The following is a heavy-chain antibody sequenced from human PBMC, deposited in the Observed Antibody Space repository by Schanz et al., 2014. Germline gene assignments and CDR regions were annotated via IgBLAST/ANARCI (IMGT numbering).Heavy chain of an antibody. D-gene: IGHD2-2*01. Sequence: QVQLQESGPGLVKPSETLSLTCTVSGGSISSFYWSWIRQPAGKGLEWIGRIYTNGSTKYNPSLKSRVTMSVDTSKNQFSLKRSSVTAADTAVYYCARGGYCSRTSCYFKGGWFDPWGQGTLVTVSS. J-gene: IGHJ5*02. CDR2: IYTNGST. CDR3: ARGGYCSRTSCYFKGGWFDP. CDR1: GGSISSFY. V-gene: IGHV4-4*07.